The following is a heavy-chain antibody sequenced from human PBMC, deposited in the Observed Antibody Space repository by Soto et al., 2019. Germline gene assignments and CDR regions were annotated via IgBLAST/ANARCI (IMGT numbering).Heavy chain of an antibody. J-gene: IGHJ4*02. Sequence: EVQLVESGGGLVKPGGSLRLSCAASGFTFSNAWMSWVRQAPGKGLEWVGRIKSKTDGGTTDYAAPVKGRFTISRDDSKNTLYLQMNSLNTEDTAVYYCTTNEGYDYVWGSYHFDYWGQGTLVTVSS. D-gene: IGHD3-16*01. CDR3: TTNEGYDYVWGSYHFDY. V-gene: IGHV3-15*01. CDR2: IKSKTDGGTT. CDR1: GFTFSNAW.